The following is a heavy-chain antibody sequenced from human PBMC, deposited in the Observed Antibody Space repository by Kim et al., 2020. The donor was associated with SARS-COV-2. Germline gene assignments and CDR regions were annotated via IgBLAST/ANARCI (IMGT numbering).Heavy chain of an antibody. CDR2: IYYSGST. CDR1: GGSISSSSYY. Sequence: SETLSLTCTVSGGSISSSSYYWGWIRQPPGKGLEWIGSIYYSGSTYYNPSLKSRVTISVDTSKNQFSLKLSSVTAADTAVYYCARSSGSSGWGEHVEVDPDFDYWGQGTLVTVSS. V-gene: IGHV4-39*01. J-gene: IGHJ4*02. D-gene: IGHD6-19*01. CDR3: ARSSGSSGWGEHVEVDPDFDY.